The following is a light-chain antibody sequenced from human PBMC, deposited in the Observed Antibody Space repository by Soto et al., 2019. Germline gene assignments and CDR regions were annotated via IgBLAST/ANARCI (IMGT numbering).Light chain of an antibody. CDR2: GAS. V-gene: IGKV3-20*01. Sequence: EIVLTQSPGTLSLSPGERATLSCRASQSVSSSYLAWYQQKPGQAPRLLIYGASSRATVIPDRFSGSGSGTDFTLTISRLEPEDFAVYYCQQKGSSSWTFGQGTKVEIK. CDR3: QQKGSSSWT. CDR1: QSVSSSY. J-gene: IGKJ1*01.